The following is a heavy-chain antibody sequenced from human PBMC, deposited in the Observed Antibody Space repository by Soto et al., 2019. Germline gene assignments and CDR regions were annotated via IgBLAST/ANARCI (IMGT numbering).Heavy chain of an antibody. J-gene: IGHJ4*02. CDR2: IHSRTDGGTT. D-gene: IGHD2-2*01. V-gene: IGHV3-15*01. CDR3: ATDGYDYYFDY. CDR1: GFTFSNIW. Sequence: EVQLVESGGGLTEPGGSLRLSCAASGFTFSNIWMSWVRQAPGKWLEWVARIHSRTDGGTTEYAAPVKGRFTISRDDSKNTLYLQMSSLKTEDTGVYYCATDGYDYYFDYWGQGTLVSVSS.